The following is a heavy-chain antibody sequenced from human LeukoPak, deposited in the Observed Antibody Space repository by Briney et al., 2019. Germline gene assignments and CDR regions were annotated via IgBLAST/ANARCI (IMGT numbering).Heavy chain of an antibody. D-gene: IGHD3-22*01. J-gene: IGHJ6*03. Sequence: SVKVSCKASGGTFSSYAISWVRQAPGQGLEWMGGIIPIFGTANYAQKFQGRVTITTDESTSTAYMELSSLRSEDTAVYYCARSLALRPHADSSGYKSYYYYYMDVWGKGTTVTVSS. CDR3: ARSLALRPHADSSGYKSYYYYYMDV. CDR1: GGTFSSYA. V-gene: IGHV1-69*05. CDR2: IIPIFGTA.